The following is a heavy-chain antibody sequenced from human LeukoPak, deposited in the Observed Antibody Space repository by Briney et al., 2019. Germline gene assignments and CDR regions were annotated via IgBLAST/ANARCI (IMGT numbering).Heavy chain of an antibody. D-gene: IGHD6-13*01. V-gene: IGHV4-59*01. CDR3: ARDTAAGTGYFDL. CDR1: GGSISSYY. J-gene: IGHJ2*01. Sequence: SETLSLTCTVSGGSISSYYWSWIRQPPGKGLEWIGYIYYSGSTNYNRSLKSRVTISVDTSKNQCSLKLSSVTAADTAVYYCARDTAAGTGYFDLWGRGTLVTVSS. CDR2: IYYSGST.